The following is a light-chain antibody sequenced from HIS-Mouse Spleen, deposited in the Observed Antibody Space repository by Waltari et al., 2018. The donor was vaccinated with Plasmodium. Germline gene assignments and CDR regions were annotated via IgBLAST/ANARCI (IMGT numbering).Light chain of an antibody. CDR1: SSDVGSYNL. CDR3: CSYAGSSTYV. CDR2: EGS. V-gene: IGLV2-23*01. Sequence: QSALTQPASVSGSPGQSITISCTVTSSDVGSYNLASWYHQHPGKAPKLMIYEGSKRPSGVSNRFSGSKSGNTASLTISGLQAEDEADYYCCSYAGSSTYVFGTGTKVTVL. J-gene: IGLJ1*01.